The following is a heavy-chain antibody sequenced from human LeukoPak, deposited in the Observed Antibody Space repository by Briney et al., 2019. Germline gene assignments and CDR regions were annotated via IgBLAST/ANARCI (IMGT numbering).Heavy chain of an antibody. CDR2: IYYSGST. J-gene: IGHJ4*02. V-gene: IGHV4-59*08. D-gene: IGHD3-22*01. Sequence: PSETLSLTCTVSGGSISSYYWSWIRQPPGKGLEWIGYIYYSGSTNYNPSLKSRVTISVDTSKNQFSLKLSSVTAADTAVYYCARHGAYDSSGFDYFDYWGQGTLVTVSS. CDR1: GGSISSYY. CDR3: ARHGAYDSSGFDYFDY.